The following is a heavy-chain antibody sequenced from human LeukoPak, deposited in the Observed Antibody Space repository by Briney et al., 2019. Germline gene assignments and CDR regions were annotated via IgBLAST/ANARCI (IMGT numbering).Heavy chain of an antibody. Sequence: PGRSLRLSCAASGFTFSSYGMHWVRQAPGKGLEWVAVISYDGSNKYYADSVKGRFTISRDNSKNTLYLQMNSLRAEDTAVYYCARDRLRGDCCGWFDPWGQGTLVTVSS. J-gene: IGHJ5*02. CDR2: ISYDGSNK. CDR3: ARDRLRGDCCGWFDP. V-gene: IGHV3-30*03. CDR1: GFTFSSYG. D-gene: IGHD2-21*02.